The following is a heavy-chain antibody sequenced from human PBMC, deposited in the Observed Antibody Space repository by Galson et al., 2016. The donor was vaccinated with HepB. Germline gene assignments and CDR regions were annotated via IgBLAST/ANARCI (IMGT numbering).Heavy chain of an antibody. D-gene: IGHD2-2*02. CDR3: VRLRDCLRTACYMDH. CDR2: INYSGTT. V-gene: IGHV4-39*01. Sequence: LSLTCTVSGGSMTNTDYFWAWIRQTPEKGLEWIASINYSGTTYYQSSLASRLTVSLGTSKNQFFLKVNSVTAADAAVYYCVRLRDCLRTACYMDHWGQGTPLTVSS. CDR1: GGSMTNTDYF. J-gene: IGHJ4*02.